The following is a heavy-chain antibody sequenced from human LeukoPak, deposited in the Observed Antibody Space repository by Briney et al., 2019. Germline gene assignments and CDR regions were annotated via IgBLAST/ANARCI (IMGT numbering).Heavy chain of an antibody. CDR1: GYTFTSYG. CDR2: ISAYNGNT. J-gene: IGHJ3*02. CDR3: ARGGIAARPRAFDI. V-gene: IGHV1-18*01. D-gene: IGHD6-6*01. Sequence: ASVKVSCKASGYTFTSYGISWVRQAPGQGLEWMGWISAYNGNTNYAQKLQGRVTMTRDMSTSTVYMELSSLRSEDTAVYYCARGGIAARPRAFDIWGQGTMVTVSS.